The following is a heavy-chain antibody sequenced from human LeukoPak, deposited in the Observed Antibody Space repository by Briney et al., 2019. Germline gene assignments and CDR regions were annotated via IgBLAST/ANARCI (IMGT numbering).Heavy chain of an antibody. CDR1: GYSFTSYW. J-gene: IGHJ4*02. D-gene: IGHD6-25*01. Sequence: GESLNISFKGSGYSFTSYWISWVRQMPGKGLEWMGRIDPSDSYTNYSPSFQGHVTISADKSISTAYLQWSSLKASDTAMYYCAREVSGYRDYWGQGTLVTVSS. V-gene: IGHV5-10-1*01. CDR2: IDPSDSYT. CDR3: AREVSGYRDY.